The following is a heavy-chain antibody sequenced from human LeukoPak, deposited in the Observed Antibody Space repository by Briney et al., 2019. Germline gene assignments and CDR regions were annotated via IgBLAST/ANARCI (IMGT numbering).Heavy chain of an antibody. CDR1: GFTFSSYA. D-gene: IGHD1-26*01. CDR3: AKDPFLVGATNFDY. V-gene: IGHV3-23*01. Sequence: GGSLRLSCAASGFTFSSYAMSWVRQAPGKGLGWVSAISGSGGSTYYADSVKGRFTISRDNSKNTLYLQMNSLRAEDTAVYYCAKDPFLVGATNFDYWGQGTLVTVSS. CDR2: ISGSGGST. J-gene: IGHJ4*02.